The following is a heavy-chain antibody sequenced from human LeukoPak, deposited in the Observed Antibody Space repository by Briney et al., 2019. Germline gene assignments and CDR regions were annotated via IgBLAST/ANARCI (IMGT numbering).Heavy chain of an antibody. CDR2: IYYTGTT. CDR1: GGSIGSADFY. V-gene: IGHV4-30-4*08. Sequence: TSETLSLTCTVSGGSIGSADFYWNWVRQPPGKGLESIGSIYYTGTTQYNPSLKSRITISLDMSKNQFSLKLSSVTAADTAVYYCARDPHSERGTSNVFDIWGQGTMVTVSS. CDR3: ARDPHSERGTSNVFDI. D-gene: IGHD1-14*01. J-gene: IGHJ3*02.